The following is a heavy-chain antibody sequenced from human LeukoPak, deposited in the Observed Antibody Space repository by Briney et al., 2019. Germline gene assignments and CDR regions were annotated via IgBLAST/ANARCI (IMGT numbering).Heavy chain of an antibody. J-gene: IGHJ4*02. CDR1: GFTVSSNY. CDR3: SAKWLLRRY. Sequence: QTGGSLRLSCTASGFTVSSNYMTWVRQAPGKGLECVSLIHSGGTTSYADSVKGRFTISRDNSKSTLYLQMNSLRVEDTAVYYCSAKWLLRRYWGQGTLVTVSS. CDR2: IHSGGTT. V-gene: IGHV3-66*01. D-gene: IGHD3-22*01.